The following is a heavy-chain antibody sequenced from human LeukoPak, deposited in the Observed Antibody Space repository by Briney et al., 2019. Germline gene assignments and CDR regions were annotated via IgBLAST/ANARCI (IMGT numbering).Heavy chain of an antibody. CDR3: ARGRLVDCSSTSCYLDVVGPHVN. J-gene: IGHJ4*02. CDR1: GYTFTSYD. CDR2: MNPNSGNT. Sequence: ASVKVSCKASGYTFTSYDINWVRQATGQGLEWMGWMNPNSGNTGYAQKFQGRVTITRNTSISTAYMELSSLRSEDTAVYYCARGRLVDCSSTSCYLDVVGPHVNWGQGTLVTVSS. D-gene: IGHD2-2*01. V-gene: IGHV1-8*01.